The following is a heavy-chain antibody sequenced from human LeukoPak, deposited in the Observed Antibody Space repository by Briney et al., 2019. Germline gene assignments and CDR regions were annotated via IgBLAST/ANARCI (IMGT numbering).Heavy chain of an antibody. J-gene: IGHJ4*02. CDR1: GFSFGAYS. D-gene: IGHD3-9*01. CDR3: ARALYYDILTNYQTHTYYFDY. Sequence: GRCLRPSCAASGFSFGAYSMNWVRLAPGKGLEWVSSISSRSSNIYYADSMKGRFTVSRDNAKNSLYLQMNSLRAEDTAVYYCARALYYDILTNYQTHTYYFDYWGQGTLLTVSS. V-gene: IGHV3-21*01. CDR2: ISSRSSNI.